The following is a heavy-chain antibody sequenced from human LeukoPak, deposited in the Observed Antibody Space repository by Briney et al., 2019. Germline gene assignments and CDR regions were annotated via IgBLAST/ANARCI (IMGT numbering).Heavy chain of an antibody. CDR1: GITFSGAW. Sequence: GGSLRLSCAASGITFSGAWMHWVRQAPGKGLVWVSRINDDGSFRRYANSVKGRFTISRDNAKNTLFLQMDSLRAEDTAVYYCARVSGPGMNEYYHLWGQGTPVTVSS. CDR3: ARVSGPGMNEYYHL. D-gene: IGHD3-10*01. J-gene: IGHJ1*01. CDR2: INDDGSFR. V-gene: IGHV3-74*01.